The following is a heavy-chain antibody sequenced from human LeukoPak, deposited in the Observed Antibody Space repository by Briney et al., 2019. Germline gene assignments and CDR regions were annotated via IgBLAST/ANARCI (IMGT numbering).Heavy chain of an antibody. Sequence: SETLSLTCAVYGGSFSGYYWSWIRQPPGKGLEWIGEINHSGSTNYNPSLKSRVTISVDTSKNQFSLKLSSVTAADTAVYYCASLVRGVQYYYGMDVWGKGTTVTVPS. J-gene: IGHJ6*04. CDR1: GGSFSGYY. CDR3: ASLVRGVQYYYGMDV. CDR2: INHSGST. V-gene: IGHV4-34*01. D-gene: IGHD3-10*01.